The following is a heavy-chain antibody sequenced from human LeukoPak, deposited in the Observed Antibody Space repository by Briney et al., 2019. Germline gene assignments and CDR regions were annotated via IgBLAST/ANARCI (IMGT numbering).Heavy chain of an antibody. V-gene: IGHV3-33*01. CDR3: ATGGGFFYSH. J-gene: IGHJ1*01. CDR2: AYGDGNSK. Sequence: GGSLRLSCAASGFSFSSYGMHWVRQAPGTGLEWVAVAYGDGNSKYYADSVKGRFTISKDVSKNTLYLQMSSLRAEDTAIYFCATGGGFFYSHWGQGTLVTVSS. CDR1: GFSFSSYG. D-gene: IGHD2-8*02.